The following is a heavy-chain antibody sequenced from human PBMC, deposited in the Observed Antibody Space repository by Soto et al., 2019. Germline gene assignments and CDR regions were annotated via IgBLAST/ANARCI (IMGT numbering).Heavy chain of an antibody. Sequence: SETLSLTCTVSGGSISSYYWSWIRQPPGKGLEWIGYIYYSGSTSYNPSLKSRITISVDTSKNQFSLKLSSLTAADTAVYYCARDMVRGVINYWGQGTLVTVSS. J-gene: IGHJ4*02. D-gene: IGHD3-10*01. CDR1: GGSISSYY. V-gene: IGHV4-59*12. CDR3: ARDMVRGVINY. CDR2: IYYSGST.